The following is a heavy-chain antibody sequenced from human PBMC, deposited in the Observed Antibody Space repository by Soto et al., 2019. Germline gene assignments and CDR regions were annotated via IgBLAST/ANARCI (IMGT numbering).Heavy chain of an antibody. D-gene: IGHD3-10*01. CDR3: ARGQQVSTIRGVQGFDY. CDR2: LYSGGTS. V-gene: IGHV3-53*02. Sequence: EVQLVETGGGLIQPGGSLRLSCAASGFSISSNYMTWVRQAPGKGLEWVSLLYSGGTSYYADSVKGRFTISRDNSNNTLVLQMNRLKTEDTAVYYCARGQQVSTIRGVQGFDYWGQGTLVTVSS. CDR1: GFSISSNY. J-gene: IGHJ4*02.